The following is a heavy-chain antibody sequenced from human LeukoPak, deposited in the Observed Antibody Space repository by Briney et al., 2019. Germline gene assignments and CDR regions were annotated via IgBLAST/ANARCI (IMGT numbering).Heavy chain of an antibody. Sequence: SGESLRLSCAASGFTFSRSNMDWVRQAPGKGLEWVSYINTGSNTIYYADSVKGRFTISRDNAANSLYLQMNSRRAEDTAVYYCAKDLDEWFGELLSYWGQRTLVTLSS. D-gene: IGHD3-10*01. V-gene: IGHV3-48*04. J-gene: IGHJ4*02. CDR2: INTGSNTI. CDR3: AKDLDEWFGELLSY. CDR1: GFTFSRSN.